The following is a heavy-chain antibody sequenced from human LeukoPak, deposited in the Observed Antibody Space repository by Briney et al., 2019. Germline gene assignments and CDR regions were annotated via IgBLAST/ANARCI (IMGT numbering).Heavy chain of an antibody. D-gene: IGHD6-13*01. CDR3: ARDFSWSVDY. CDR2: MNPNSGST. Sequence: ASVKVSCKASGYTFTSYDINWVRQATGQGLEWMGWMNPNSGSTTYAQKFQGRLTMTRDTSTGTVNMELSSLTSEDTAVYYCARDFSWSVDYWGQGALVTVSS. J-gene: IGHJ4*02. CDR1: GYTFTSYD. V-gene: IGHV1-8*01.